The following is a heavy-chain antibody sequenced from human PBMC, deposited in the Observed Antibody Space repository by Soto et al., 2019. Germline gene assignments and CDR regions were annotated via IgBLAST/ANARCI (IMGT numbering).Heavy chain of an antibody. J-gene: IGHJ6*02. Sequence: QVQLQESGPGLVKPSGTLSLTCAVSGCAISSSNWWSWVRQPPGKGLEWMGEIYHSGGTNYNPSLKCRVTISVAKSKNHFSLKLSSVTAADTAVYYCARVSGSSYYGMDAWGQGTTVTVSS. CDR3: ARVSGSSYYGMDA. CDR2: IYHSGGT. D-gene: IGHD1-26*01. V-gene: IGHV4-4*02. CDR1: GCAISSSNW.